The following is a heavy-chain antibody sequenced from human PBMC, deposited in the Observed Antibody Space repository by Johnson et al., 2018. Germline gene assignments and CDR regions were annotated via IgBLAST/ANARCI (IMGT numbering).Heavy chain of an antibody. V-gene: IGHV4-59*01. J-gene: IGHJ6*02. CDR3: SGPGTGTQRLYNYCGMEV. CDR2: IYYSGSP. CDR1: GGSISSYY. D-gene: IGHD1-1*01. Sequence: QVQLQESGPGLVKPSETLSLTCTVSGGSISSYYWSWIRQPPGQGLEWIGYIYYSGSPNYNPSLQSRVTISGDTTKNQFSLRLSSVAAADTAVYYCSGPGTGTQRLYNYCGMEVWGQGTTLTVSS.